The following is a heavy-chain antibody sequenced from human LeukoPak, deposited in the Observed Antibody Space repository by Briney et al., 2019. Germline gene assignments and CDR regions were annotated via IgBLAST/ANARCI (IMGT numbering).Heavy chain of an antibody. D-gene: IGHD4-23*01. CDR2: IYSGGNT. J-gene: IGHJ5*02. Sequence: GGSLRPSCAASGLTVSSNYMTWVRQAPGKGLEWASSIYSGGNTYYADSVKGRFSISRDNSKNTVYLQMNSRRVEDTAVYYCARLVTGTTVINSGWFDPWGQGTLVTVSS. V-gene: IGHV3-66*04. CDR1: GLTVSSNY. CDR3: ARLVTGTTVINSGWFDP.